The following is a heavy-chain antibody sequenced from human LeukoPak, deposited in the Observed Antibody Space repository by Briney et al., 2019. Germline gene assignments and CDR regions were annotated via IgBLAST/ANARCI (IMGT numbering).Heavy chain of an antibody. CDR1: GFTFSSYS. CDR3: ARRRLNYGGNSVDY. J-gene: IGHJ4*02. V-gene: IGHV3-48*04. CDR2: ISSSGSTI. D-gene: IGHD4-23*01. Sequence: PGGSLRLSCAASGFTFSSYSMNWVRQAPGKGLEWVSYISSSGSTIYYADSVKGRFTISRDNAKNSLYLQMNSLRAEDTAVYYCARRRLNYGGNSVDYWGQGTLVTVSS.